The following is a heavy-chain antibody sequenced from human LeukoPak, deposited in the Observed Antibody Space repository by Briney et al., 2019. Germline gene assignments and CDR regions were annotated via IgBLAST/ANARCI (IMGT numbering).Heavy chain of an antibody. CDR1: GFTFSSSA. CDR2: IPASGPKI. Sequence: GGSLRFSCAASGFTFSSSAMGWGRLAPQKRVEWVSAIPASGPKIYYPGSVRGRFTISRDNSKNTVYLQMQSLRAEDTAVYYCVKEASKTFGIYTADYWGQGTLVTVSS. V-gene: IGHV3-23*01. CDR3: VKEASKTFGIYTADY. J-gene: IGHJ4*02. D-gene: IGHD3-16*01.